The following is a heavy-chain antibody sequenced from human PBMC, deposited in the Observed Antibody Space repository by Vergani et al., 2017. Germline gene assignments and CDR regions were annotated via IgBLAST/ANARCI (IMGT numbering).Heavy chain of an antibody. D-gene: IGHD3-22*01. V-gene: IGHV3-30*01. J-gene: IGHJ1*01. CDR1: GFNIARYN. CDR3: TKAGQYDSDNFHDS. CDR2: ISSDGQNI. Sequence: QVHLLQSGGTVVQPGGSLRLSCGGSGFNIARYNMHWVRQAPGEEPQWVAGISSDGQNIFYADSVKGRFTISRDNSQTTVFLQMNSLRADDSAVYYCTKAGQYDSDNFHDSWGQGALVTVAS.